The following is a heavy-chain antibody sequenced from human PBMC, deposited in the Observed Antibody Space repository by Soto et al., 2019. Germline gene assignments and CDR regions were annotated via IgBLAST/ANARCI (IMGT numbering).Heavy chain of an antibody. D-gene: IGHD3-22*01. CDR1: GFTFSSYG. CDR3: ARGDSSGYAFDY. J-gene: IGHJ4*02. Sequence: QVQLVESGGGVVQPGRSLRLSCAASGFTFSSYGMHWVRQAPGKGLEWVAVIWYDGSNKYYADSVKGRFTIYRDNSKNTLYLPMNSLRAEDTAVYYCARGDSSGYAFDYWGQGTLVTVSS. V-gene: IGHV3-33*01. CDR2: IWYDGSNK.